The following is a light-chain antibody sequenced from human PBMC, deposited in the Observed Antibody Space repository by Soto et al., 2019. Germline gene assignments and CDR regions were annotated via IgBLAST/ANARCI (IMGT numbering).Light chain of an antibody. J-gene: IGKJ1*01. CDR2: AAS. CDR3: QQLNSYTPWT. Sequence: DIQLTQSPSFLSASVGDGVTITCRASQGISSYLAWYQQKPGKAPKLLIYAASTLQSGVPSRFSGSGSGTEFTLTISSLQPEDFATYYCQQLNSYTPWTLGQGTKVDIK. CDR1: QGISSY. V-gene: IGKV1-9*01.